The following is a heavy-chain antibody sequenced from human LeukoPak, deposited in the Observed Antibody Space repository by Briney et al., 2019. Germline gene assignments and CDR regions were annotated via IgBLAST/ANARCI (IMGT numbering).Heavy chain of an antibody. CDR2: ISYSGTP. J-gene: IGHJ4*02. Sequence: PSETLSLTCTVSGGSINSGDSYWSWIRQPPRKSLEWIGYISYSGTPYYNPSLRGRVAISGDTSDNQFFLRLGSVTAADTAVYYCARVPYGSGTYYFDYWGQGILVTVSS. D-gene: IGHD3-10*01. CDR1: GGSINSGDSY. V-gene: IGHV4-30-4*01. CDR3: ARVPYGSGTYYFDY.